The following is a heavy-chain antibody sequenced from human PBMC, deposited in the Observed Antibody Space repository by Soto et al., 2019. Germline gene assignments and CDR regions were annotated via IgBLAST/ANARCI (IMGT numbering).Heavy chain of an antibody. CDR1: GGTFSSYT. J-gene: IGHJ3*02. V-gene: IGHV1-69*02. CDR2: ILPILGIA. D-gene: IGHD5-12*01. Sequence: SVKVSCKASGGTFSSYTISWVRQAPGQGLEWMGRILPILGIANYAQKFQGRVTITADKSTSTAYMELSSLRSEDTAVYYCARPLPYSGYDLQNASDIWGQGTMVTVS. CDR3: ARPLPYSGYDLQNASDI.